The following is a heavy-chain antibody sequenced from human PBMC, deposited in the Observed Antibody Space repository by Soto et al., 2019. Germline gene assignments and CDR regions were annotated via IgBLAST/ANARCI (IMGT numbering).Heavy chain of an antibody. J-gene: IGHJ1*01. Sequence: QVHLVESGGGVVQPGTSLRLSCVGSGFTFRSYVIHWVRQAPGKGLEWVAITSYDGSNKDYGDSVKGRFTISRDNSRNTVDLQMDSLRREDTALYYCARWGTTGGLDVWGQGTLVSVSS. CDR3: ARWGTTGGLDV. CDR2: TSYDGSNK. V-gene: IGHV3-30*19. D-gene: IGHD3-16*01. CDR1: GFTFRSYV.